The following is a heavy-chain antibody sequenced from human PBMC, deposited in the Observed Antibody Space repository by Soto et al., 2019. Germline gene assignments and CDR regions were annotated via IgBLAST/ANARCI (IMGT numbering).Heavy chain of an antibody. Sequence: VQLRESGPGLVKPSQTLSLTCTVSGDSISSGNKYWSWIRQPPGKGLEWIGYVFSSGTTYYNPSLKGRVSISLDASENQFSLKFASVTVADSAVYYCARVPSPFDYYYAMDVWGQGTTVTVSS. J-gene: IGHJ6*02. CDR3: ARVPSPFDYYYAMDV. V-gene: IGHV4-30-4*01. CDR1: GDSISSGNKY. CDR2: VFSSGTT. D-gene: IGHD3-16*01.